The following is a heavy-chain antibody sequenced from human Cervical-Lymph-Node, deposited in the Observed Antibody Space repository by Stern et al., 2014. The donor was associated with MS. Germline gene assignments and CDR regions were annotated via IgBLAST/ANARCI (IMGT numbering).Heavy chain of an antibody. CDR1: GGSVSSGNYY. J-gene: IGHJ4*02. D-gene: IGHD4-23*01. V-gene: IGHV4-61*01. CDR3: AREVRWSHVDY. Sequence: QVQLVESGPGLVKPSETLSLTCTVSGGSVSSGNYYWSWIRQPPGKGLEWIRYIYSSGGPNYNPSLESRITISIDPSKNQFSLKLTSVTAADTAIYYCAREVRWSHVDYWGQGTLVTVSS. CDR2: IYSSGGP.